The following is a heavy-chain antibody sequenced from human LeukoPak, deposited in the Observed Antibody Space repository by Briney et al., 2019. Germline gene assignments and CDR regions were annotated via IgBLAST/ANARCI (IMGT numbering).Heavy chain of an antibody. V-gene: IGHV3-53*01. D-gene: IGHD5-12*01. CDR1: GITVSSNY. J-gene: IGHJ4*02. CDR2: VASDGST. CDR3: AKATVGGYED. Sequence: PGGSLRLSCAASGITVSSNYMSWVRQAPGKGLEWVSVVASDGSTKYADSVKGRFAISRDNSKNTLYLQMNSQRAEDTGVYYCAKATVGGYEDWGQGTLVTVSS.